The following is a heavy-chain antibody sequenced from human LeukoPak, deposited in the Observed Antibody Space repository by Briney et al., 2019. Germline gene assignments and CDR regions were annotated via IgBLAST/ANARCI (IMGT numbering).Heavy chain of an antibody. D-gene: IGHD1-26*01. CDR2: ITATGSTI. Sequence: GGSLRLSCAASVLSFSSSGMNWVRQAPGKGLEWVSYITATGSTIYYADSVKGRFTISRDNARSSLFLSMSSLRAEDTAVYYCARSIIVGATGAFDVWGQGTMVTVS. CDR1: VLSFSSSG. CDR3: ARSIIVGATGAFDV. J-gene: IGHJ3*01. V-gene: IGHV3-48*03.